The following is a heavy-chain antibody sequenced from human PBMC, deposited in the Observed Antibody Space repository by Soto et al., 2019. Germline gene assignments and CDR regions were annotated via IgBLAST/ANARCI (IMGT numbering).Heavy chain of an antibody. CDR2: ISWDGGIT. J-gene: IGHJ4*02. V-gene: IGHV3-43*01. D-gene: IGHD3-9*01. Sequence: LRLSCAASGFTFNAYTMHWVRQAPGKGLEWVSLISWDGGITYYGDSVKGRFTVSRDNSDNSLYLQMTSLRSDDTAFYYCAKDSYDILTGQKRYFDSWGQGPLVTVSS. CDR1: GFTFNAYT. CDR3: AKDSYDILTGQKRYFDS.